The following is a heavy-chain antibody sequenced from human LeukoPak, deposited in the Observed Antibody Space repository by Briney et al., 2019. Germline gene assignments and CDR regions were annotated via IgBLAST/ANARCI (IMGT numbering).Heavy chain of an antibody. CDR1: GFTFTCYS. J-gene: IGHJ4*02. D-gene: IGHD6-19*01. V-gene: IGHV4-59*01. CDR3: ARRSVAGPPDY. Sequence: GSLRLSCAASGFTFTCYSVSWIRQPPRKGLEWIGYIYYSGSTNYNPSLKSRVTISVDTSKNQFSLKLSSVTAADTAVYYCARRSVAGPPDYWGQGTLVTVSS. CDR2: IYYSGST.